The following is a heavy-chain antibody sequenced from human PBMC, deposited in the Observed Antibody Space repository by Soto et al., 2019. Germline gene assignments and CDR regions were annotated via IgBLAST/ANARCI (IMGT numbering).Heavy chain of an antibody. CDR2: VSSRSITT. J-gene: IGHJ4*02. CDR1: GFTFSDYY. D-gene: IGHD2-8*01. Sequence: QVQLVESGGGSVKPGGSLRLSCAASGFTFSDYYRAWIRQAPGKGLEWVSYVSSRSITTNYADSVKGRFTISRDDARNSLYLQMNSLTAEDTAVYYCVRDNGGTFDYWGQGTLVTVSS. V-gene: IGHV3-11*05. CDR3: VRDNGGTFDY.